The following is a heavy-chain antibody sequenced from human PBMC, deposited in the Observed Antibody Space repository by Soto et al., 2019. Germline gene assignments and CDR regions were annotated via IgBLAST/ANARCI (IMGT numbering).Heavy chain of an antibody. CDR2: IYYSGST. CDR1: GASISTGDSY. CDR3: ARQSRGLRFLEWYPPHYYYYTAV. D-gene: IGHD3-3*01. V-gene: IGHV4-61*08. J-gene: IGHJ6*03. Sequence: PSETLSLTCSVSGASISTGDSYWSWIRQPPGKGLEWIGYIYYSGSTNYNPSLKSRVTISVDTSKNQFSLKLSSVTAADTAVYYCARQSRGLRFLEWYPPHYYYYTAVWGKGTTVTVSS.